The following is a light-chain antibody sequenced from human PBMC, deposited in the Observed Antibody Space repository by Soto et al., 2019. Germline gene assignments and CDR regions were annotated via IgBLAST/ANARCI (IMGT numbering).Light chain of an antibody. CDR3: QQSYSIPSIT. V-gene: IGKV1-39*01. CDR2: AAS. CDR1: QSISSW. J-gene: IGKJ5*01. Sequence: DIQMTQSPFTLSASVGDRVTITCRASQSISSWLAWYQQKPGKAPKLLIYAASSLQSGVPSRFSGSGSGTDFTLTISSLQPEDFVTYYCQQSYSIPSITFGQGTRLEI.